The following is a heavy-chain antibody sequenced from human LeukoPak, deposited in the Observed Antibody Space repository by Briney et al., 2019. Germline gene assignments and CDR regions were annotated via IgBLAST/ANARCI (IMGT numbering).Heavy chain of an antibody. D-gene: IGHD6-19*01. V-gene: IGHV3-21*01. Sequence: GGSLRLSCAASGFTFSSYCMNWLRQAPGKGLEWVSFISSSSSSIDYADSVKGRFTISRDNAKNSLFLQMNSLRVEDTAVYYCASFSAWTHYWGQGTLVTVSS. J-gene: IGHJ4*02. CDR1: GFTFSSYC. CDR2: ISSSSSSI. CDR3: ASFSAWTHY.